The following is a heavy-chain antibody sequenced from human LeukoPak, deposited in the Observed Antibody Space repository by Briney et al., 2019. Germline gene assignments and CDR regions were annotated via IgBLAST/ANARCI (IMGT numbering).Heavy chain of an antibody. CDR1: GGSISSGGYY. CDR2: IYYSGST. CDR3: ARAPGGTIFGVVITSFDY. Sequence: SETLSLTCTVSGGSISSGGYYWSWIRQHPGKGLEWIGYIYYSGSTYYNPSLKSRVTISVDTSKNQFSLKLSSVTAADTAVYYCARAPGGTIFGVVITSFDYWGQGTLVTVSS. V-gene: IGHV4-31*03. D-gene: IGHD3-3*01. J-gene: IGHJ4*02.